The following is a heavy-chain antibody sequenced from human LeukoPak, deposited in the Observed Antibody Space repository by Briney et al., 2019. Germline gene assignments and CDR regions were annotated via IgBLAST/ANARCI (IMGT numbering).Heavy chain of an antibody. V-gene: IGHV4-59*01. Sequence: PSETLSLTCTVSGGSISSYYWSWVRQPPGKGLEWIGYIYYSGSTNYNPSLKSRVTISVDTSKNQFSLKLSSVTAADTAVYYCARAPYDSSGYYYDYYYYYMDVLGTRTKVTVSS. CDR3: ARAPYDSSGYYYDYYYYYMDV. J-gene: IGHJ6*03. CDR1: GGSISSYY. D-gene: IGHD3-22*01. CDR2: IYYSGST.